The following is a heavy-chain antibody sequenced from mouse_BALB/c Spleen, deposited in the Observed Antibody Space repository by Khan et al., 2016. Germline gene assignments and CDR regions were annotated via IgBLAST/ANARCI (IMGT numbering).Heavy chain of an antibody. D-gene: IGHD1-1*01. CDR3: GEDYYGSNWFAY. CDR2: INTNTGEP. V-gene: IGHV9-3*02. CDR1: GYTFTNYG. Sequence: QIQLVQSGPELKKPGETVKISCKASGYTFTNYGMNWVKQAPGKGLKWMGWINTNTGEPTYAEEFKGRFAFSLETSASTAYLQINNLKNEDTASLFWGEDYYGSNWFAYWGQGTLVTVSA. J-gene: IGHJ3*01.